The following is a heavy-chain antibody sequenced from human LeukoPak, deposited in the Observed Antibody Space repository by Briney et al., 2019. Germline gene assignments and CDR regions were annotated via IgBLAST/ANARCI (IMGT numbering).Heavy chain of an antibody. D-gene: IGHD5-12*01. CDR1: GFTFDDHA. J-gene: IGHJ4*02. Sequence: SLRLSCAASGFTFDDHAMHWVRQAPGKGLQWVSDISWNGGSIGYADSVKGRFTISRDNSKNSLYLQMNSLRAEDTALYYCAKDRDPGSGYDSRGFDYWGQGTLVTVSS. V-gene: IGHV3-9*01. CDR3: AKDRDPGSGYDSRGFDY. CDR2: ISWNGGSI.